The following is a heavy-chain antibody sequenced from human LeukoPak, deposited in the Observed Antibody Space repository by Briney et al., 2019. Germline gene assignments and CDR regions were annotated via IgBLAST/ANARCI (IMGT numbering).Heavy chain of an antibody. CDR1: GGSISSYY. D-gene: IGHD2-15*01. J-gene: IGHJ5*02. Sequence: PSETLSLTXTVSGGSISSYYWSWIRQPPGKGLEWIGYIYYSGSTNYNPSLKSRVTISVDTSKNQFSLKLSSVTAADTAVYYCARDGYCSGGSCWFDPWGQGTLVTVSS. V-gene: IGHV4-59*01. CDR3: ARDGYCSGGSCWFDP. CDR2: IYYSGST.